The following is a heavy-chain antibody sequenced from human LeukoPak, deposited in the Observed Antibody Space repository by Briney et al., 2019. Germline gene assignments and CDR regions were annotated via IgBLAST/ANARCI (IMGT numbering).Heavy chain of an antibody. CDR3: ARERNWFDP. J-gene: IGHJ5*02. CDR1: GGSFSGYY. V-gene: IGHV4-34*01. Sequence: PETLSLTCAVYGGSFSGYYWSWVRQPPGKGLEWSGEINHSGSTNYNPSLKSRVTISVGTSKNQFSLKLSSLTAADTAVYYCARERNWFDPWGQGTLVTVSS. CDR2: INHSGST.